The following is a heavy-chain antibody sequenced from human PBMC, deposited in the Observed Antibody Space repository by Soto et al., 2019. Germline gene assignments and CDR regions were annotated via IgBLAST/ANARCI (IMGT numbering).Heavy chain of an antibody. D-gene: IGHD6-13*01. Sequence: EVQLVESGGGLVKPGGSLRLSCAASGFTFSSYSMNWVRQAPGKGLEWVSSISSSSSYIYYADSVKGRFTISRDNAKNSLYLQMNSLRAEDTAVYYCARGGRGYYYYGMDVWGQGTTLTVSS. CDR3: ARGGRGYYYYGMDV. J-gene: IGHJ6*02. CDR2: ISSSSSYI. V-gene: IGHV3-21*01. CDR1: GFTFSSYS.